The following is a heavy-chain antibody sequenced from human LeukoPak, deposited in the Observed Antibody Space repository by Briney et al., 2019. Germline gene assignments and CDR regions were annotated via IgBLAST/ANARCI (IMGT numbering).Heavy chain of an antibody. V-gene: IGHV1-8*03. CDR3: ARGSGNCSGDSCYDY. CDR1: GYTFTSYD. Sequence: ASVKVSCKASGYTFTSYDINWVRQATGQGLGWMGWMNPNSGNTGYAQKFQGRVTITRNTSISTAYMELSSLRSEDTAVFYCARGSGNCSGDSCYDYWGQGTLVTVSS. D-gene: IGHD2-15*01. J-gene: IGHJ4*02. CDR2: MNPNSGNT.